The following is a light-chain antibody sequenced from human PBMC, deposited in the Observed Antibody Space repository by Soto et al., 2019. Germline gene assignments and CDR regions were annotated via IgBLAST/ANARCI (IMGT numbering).Light chain of an antibody. CDR1: QSVSNNY. Sequence: EMVLTQSPDTLSLSPGERATLSCRASQSVSNNYLAWYQQKLGQAPRLLIYGASSRAGGIPDKFSGSGSGTDFTLTINRLEPKDFAVYYCQQYVRSPYTFAQGTKLEI. CDR2: GAS. CDR3: QQYVRSPYT. V-gene: IGKV3-20*01. J-gene: IGKJ2*01.